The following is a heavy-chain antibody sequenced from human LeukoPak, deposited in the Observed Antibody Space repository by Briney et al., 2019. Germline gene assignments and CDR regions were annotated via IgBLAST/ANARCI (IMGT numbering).Heavy chain of an antibody. V-gene: IGHV3-48*03. J-gene: IGHJ4*02. Sequence: GGSLRLSCAASGFTFSSYEMNWVRQAPGKGREGVSYISCIGSTIYYADSVKGRFTISRDNAKNSLYLQMNSLRAEDTAVYYCARRPAYYDILTADWWGQGTLVPVSS. CDR3: ARRPAYYDILTADW. CDR1: GFTFSSYE. CDR2: ISCIGSTI. D-gene: IGHD3-9*01.